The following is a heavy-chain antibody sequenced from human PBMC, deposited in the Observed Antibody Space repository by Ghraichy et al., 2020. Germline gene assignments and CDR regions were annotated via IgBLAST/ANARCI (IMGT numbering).Heavy chain of an antibody. Sequence: GGSLRLSCAASGFNFTSSWMNWVRQAPGKELEWVAGIKPDGSENYHVDSVTGRFTISRDNARNSLYLQMNSLRAEDTAFYYCTRDRAFKCFDYWGQGNLVTVSS. V-gene: IGHV3-7*03. J-gene: IGHJ4*02. CDR1: GFNFTSSW. D-gene: IGHD3-10*01. CDR2: IKPDGSEN. CDR3: TRDRAFKCFDY.